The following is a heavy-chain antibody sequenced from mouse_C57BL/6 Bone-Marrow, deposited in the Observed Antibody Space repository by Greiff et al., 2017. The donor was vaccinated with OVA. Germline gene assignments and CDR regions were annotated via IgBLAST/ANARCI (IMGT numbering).Heavy chain of an antibody. CDR2: IDPANGST. CDR1: GFTFKNTS. CDR3: AVVTTVVATNFDD. J-gene: IGHJ2*01. Sequence: VQLQQSVAELVRPGASVKLSCTASGFTFKNTSMHWVKQRPEQGLEWIGRIDPANGSTKYAPKFQGKATITADTSSNTAYLQLSSLTSEDSASDNGAVVTTVVATNFDDWGKGTTLTVSS. V-gene: IGHV14-3*01. D-gene: IGHD1-1*01.